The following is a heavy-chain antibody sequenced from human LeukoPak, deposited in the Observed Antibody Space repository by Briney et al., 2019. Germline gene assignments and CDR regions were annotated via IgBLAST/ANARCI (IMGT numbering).Heavy chain of an antibody. V-gene: IGHV4-39*01. D-gene: IGHD3-10*01. CDR2: IYYSGST. Sequence: SETLSLTCTVSGGSISSSSYYWGWIRQPPGKGLEWIGSIYYSGSTYYNPSLKSRVTISVGTSKNQFSLKLSSVTAADTAVYYCARQILYYGSGSSPDWFDPWGQGTLVTVSS. CDR1: GGSISSSSYY. CDR3: ARQILYYGSGSSPDWFDP. J-gene: IGHJ5*02.